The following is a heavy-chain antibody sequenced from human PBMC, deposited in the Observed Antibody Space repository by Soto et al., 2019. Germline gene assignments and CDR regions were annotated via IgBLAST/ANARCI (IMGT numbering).Heavy chain of an antibody. J-gene: IGHJ6*02. Sequence: GGSLRLSCAASGFTFSSYWMSWVRQAPGKXLEWVANIKQDGSEKYYVDSVKGRFTISRDNAKNSLYLQVNSLRAEDTAVYYCARDGEWLAYYYYYYGMDVWGQGSTVTVSS. CDR1: GFTFSSYW. CDR3: ARDGEWLAYYYYYYGMDV. CDR2: IKQDGSEK. D-gene: IGHD6-19*01. V-gene: IGHV3-7*03.